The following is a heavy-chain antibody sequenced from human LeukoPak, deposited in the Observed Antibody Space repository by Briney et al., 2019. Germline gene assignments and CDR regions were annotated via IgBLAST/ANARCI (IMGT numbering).Heavy chain of an antibody. J-gene: IGHJ3*02. CDR1: GFTFSNTW. Sequence: GSLRLSCAASGFTFSNTWMNWVRQAPGKGLEWVSSVSSSGRHMYYADSVKGRFTISRDNAKNSLYLQMNSLRAEDTAVYYCGRVKEASAFDIWGQGTMVTVSS. CDR2: VSSSGRHM. D-gene: IGHD5-12*01. V-gene: IGHV3-21*01. CDR3: GRVKEASAFDI.